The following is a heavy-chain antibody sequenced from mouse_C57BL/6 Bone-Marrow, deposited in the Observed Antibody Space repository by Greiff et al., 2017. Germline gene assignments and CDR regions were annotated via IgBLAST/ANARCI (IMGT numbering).Heavy chain of an antibody. CDR1: GFTFSSYG. V-gene: IGHV5-6*01. CDR2: ISSGGSYT. D-gene: IGHD1-1*01. CDR3: PPFITTVVAPFAY. J-gene: IGHJ3*01. Sequence: EVQLVESGGDLVKPGGSLKLSCAASGFTFSSYGMSWVRQTPDKRLEWVATISSGGSYTYYPDSVKGRFTISRDNAKNTLYLQMSSLKSEDTAMYYCPPFITTVVAPFAYWGQGTLVTVSA.